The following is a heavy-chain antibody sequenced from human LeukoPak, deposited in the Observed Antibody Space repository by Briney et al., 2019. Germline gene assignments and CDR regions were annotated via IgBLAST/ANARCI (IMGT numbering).Heavy chain of an antibody. J-gene: IGHJ4*02. CDR3: AKDRSLVPAALNY. D-gene: IGHD2-2*01. Sequence: GGSLRLSCAASGFNFSNYAMTWVRQAPGKGLECVSGISGSGGSTYYADSVKGRFTISRDNSKNTLYLQMNSLRAEDTALYYCAKDRSLVPAALNYWGQGTLVIVSS. CDR2: ISGSGGST. V-gene: IGHV3-23*01. CDR1: GFNFSNYA.